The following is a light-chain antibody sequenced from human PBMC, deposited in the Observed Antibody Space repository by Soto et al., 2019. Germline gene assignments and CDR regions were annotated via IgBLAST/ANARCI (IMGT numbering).Light chain of an antibody. CDR1: SSNIGAGFD. Sequence: QSVLTQPPSVSGAPGQRVIISCTGSSSNIGAGFDVHWYQQLPGTAPKLLIYGNVDRPSGVPDRFSGSKSGTSASLAITGLQAEDEADYYCQSYDSSLSGYVFGTGTKLTVL. CDR2: GNV. V-gene: IGLV1-40*01. J-gene: IGLJ1*01. CDR3: QSYDSSLSGYV.